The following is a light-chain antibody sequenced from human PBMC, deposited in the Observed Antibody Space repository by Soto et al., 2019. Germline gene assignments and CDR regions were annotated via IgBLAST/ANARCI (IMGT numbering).Light chain of an antibody. CDR3: QQYSSYPGT. CDR2: AAS. CDR1: QGISSF. V-gene: IGKV1-16*01. J-gene: IGKJ1*01. Sequence: DIQMTQSPSSLSASVGDRVTITCRASQGISSFLLWFQQKPGKATKSLIYAASSLQSGVPSRFSGSGSGTDFTLTISSLQPEDFATYYCQQYSSYPGTFGQGTKVEIK.